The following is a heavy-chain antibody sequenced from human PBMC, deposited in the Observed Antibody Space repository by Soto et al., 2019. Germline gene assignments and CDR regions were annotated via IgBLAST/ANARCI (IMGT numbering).Heavy chain of an antibody. V-gene: IGHV4-4*02. D-gene: IGHD4-17*01. Sequence: SETLSLTCAVSSGSISSSNWWSWVRQPPGKGLEWIGEIYHSGSTNYNPSLKSRVTISVDKSKNQFSLKLSSVTAADTAVYYCARVGGYGDYSPDTHYMDVWGKGTTVTVSS. J-gene: IGHJ6*03. CDR3: ARVGGYGDYSPDTHYMDV. CDR2: IYHSGST. CDR1: SGSISSSNW.